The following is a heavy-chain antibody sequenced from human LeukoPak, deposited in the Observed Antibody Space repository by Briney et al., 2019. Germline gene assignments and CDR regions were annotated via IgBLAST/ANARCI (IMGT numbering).Heavy chain of an antibody. CDR1: GGSFSGYY. Sequence: PSETLSLTCAVYGGSFSGYYWSWIRQPPGKGLEWIGEINHSGSTNYNPSLKSRVTISVDTSKNQFSLKLSSVTAADTAVYYCASRREQQLVLSALDYWGQGTLVTISS. V-gene: IGHV4-34*01. J-gene: IGHJ4*02. D-gene: IGHD6-13*01. CDR2: INHSGST. CDR3: ASRREQQLVLSALDY.